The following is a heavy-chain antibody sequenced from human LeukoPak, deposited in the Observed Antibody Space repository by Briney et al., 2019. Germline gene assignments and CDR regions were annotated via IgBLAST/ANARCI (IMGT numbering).Heavy chain of an antibody. CDR1: GFTFSSYA. CDR2: ISGSGGST. Sequence: GGSLRLSCAASGFTFSSYAMSWVRQAPGKGLEWVSGISGSGGSTYYADSVKGRFTISRDNSKNTLYLQMNSLSAEDTAVYYCAKDLSPPYYYYGMDVWGQGTTVTVSS. J-gene: IGHJ6*02. CDR3: AKDLSPPYYYYGMDV. V-gene: IGHV3-23*01.